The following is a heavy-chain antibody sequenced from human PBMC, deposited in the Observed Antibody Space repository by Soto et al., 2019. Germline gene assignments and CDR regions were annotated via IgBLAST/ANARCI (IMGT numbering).Heavy chain of an antibody. CDR2: MNPNSGNT. CDR3: SRGPTRHIPIFGVVIKPLYLQH. V-gene: IGHV1-8*01. J-gene: IGHJ1*01. D-gene: IGHD3-3*01. CDR1: GYTFTSYD. Sequence: QVQLVQSGAEVKNPGASVKVSCKASGYTFTSYDINWVRQATGQGLEWMGWMNPNSGNTGYAQKFQGSVTMTRNTSRSTADMELSSLRYEDTAVYYCSRGPTRHIPIFGVVIKPLYLQHWGQGTLVTVSS.